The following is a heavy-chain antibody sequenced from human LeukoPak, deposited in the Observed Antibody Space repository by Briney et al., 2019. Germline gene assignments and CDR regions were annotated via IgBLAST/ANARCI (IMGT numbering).Heavy chain of an antibody. J-gene: IGHJ4*02. Sequence: GRSLRLSCAASGFTFSSYGMHWVRQAPGKGLEWVAVIWYDGSNKYYADSVKGRFTISRDNSKNTLYLQMNSLRAEDTAVYYCARDPPYYDSSGSPFDYWGQGTLVTVSS. CDR3: ARDPPYYDSSGSPFDY. D-gene: IGHD3-22*01. CDR1: GFTFSSYG. CDR2: IWYDGSNK. V-gene: IGHV3-33*01.